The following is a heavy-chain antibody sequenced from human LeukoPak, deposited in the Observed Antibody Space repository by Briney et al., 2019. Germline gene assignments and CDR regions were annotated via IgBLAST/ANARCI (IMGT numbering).Heavy chain of an antibody. CDR2: IYYSGST. D-gene: IGHD1-7*01. Sequence: SETLSLTCTVSGGSISSSSYYWGWLRQPPGKGLEWIGSIYYSGSTYYNPSLKSRVTISVDTSKNQFSLKLSSVTAADTAVYYCARGEGYNWNYGPSILDYWGQGTLVTVSS. J-gene: IGHJ4*02. V-gene: IGHV4-39*07. CDR3: ARGEGYNWNYGPSILDY. CDR1: GGSISSSSYY.